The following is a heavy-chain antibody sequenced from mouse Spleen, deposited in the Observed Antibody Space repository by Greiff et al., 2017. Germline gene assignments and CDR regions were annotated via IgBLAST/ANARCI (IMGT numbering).Heavy chain of an antibody. CDR1: GFTFSSYA. CDR2: ISSGGGNT. CDR3: ARHYGNYGFAY. Sequence: EVMLVESGGGLVKLGGSLKLSCAASGFTFSSYAMSWVRQTPEKRLEWVATISSGGGNTYYPDSVKGRFTISRDNAKNTLYLQMSSLKSEDTAMYYCARHYGNYGFAYWGQGTLVTVSA. V-gene: IGHV5-9*01. J-gene: IGHJ3*01. D-gene: IGHD2-1*01.